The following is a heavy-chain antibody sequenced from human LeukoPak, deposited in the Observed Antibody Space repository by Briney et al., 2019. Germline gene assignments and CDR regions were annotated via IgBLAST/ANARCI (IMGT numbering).Heavy chain of an antibody. CDR1: GFTFSSYG. V-gene: IGHV3-33*01. CDR2: IWYDGSNK. CDR3: ARFKGPYYYYGMDV. Sequence: PGGSLRLSCAASGFTFSSYGMHWVRQAPGKGPEWVAGIWYDGSNKYYADSVKGRFTISRDNSTNTLYLQMNSLRAEDTAVYYCARFKGPYYYYGMDVWGQGTTVTVSS. J-gene: IGHJ6*02.